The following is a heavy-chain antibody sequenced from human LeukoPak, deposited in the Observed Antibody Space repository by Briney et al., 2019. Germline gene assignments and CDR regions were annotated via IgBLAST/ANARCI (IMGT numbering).Heavy chain of an antibody. CDR3: ASSEILDY. CDR2: ISYDGSNK. J-gene: IGHJ4*02. CDR1: GFTFSSYA. V-gene: IGHV3-30-3*01. Sequence: GGSLRLSCAASGFTFSSYAMHWVRQAPGKGLEWVAVISYDGSNKYYADSVKGRFTISRDNSKNTLYLQMNSLRAEDTAVYYCASSEILDYWGQGTLVTVSS.